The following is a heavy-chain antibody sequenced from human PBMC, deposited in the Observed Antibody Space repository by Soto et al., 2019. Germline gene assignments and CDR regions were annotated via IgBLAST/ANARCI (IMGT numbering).Heavy chain of an antibody. CDR2: IYSGGST. V-gene: IGHV3-53*01. CDR3: ARTYSTSLRYFDY. D-gene: IGHD5-18*01. Sequence: PGGSLRLSCAASGFTVSSNYMSWVRQAPGKGLEWVSVIYSGGSTYYADSVKGRFTISRDSSKNTLYLQMNSLRADDTALYYCARTYSTSLRYFDYWGQGTLVTVSS. J-gene: IGHJ4*03. CDR1: GFTVSSNY.